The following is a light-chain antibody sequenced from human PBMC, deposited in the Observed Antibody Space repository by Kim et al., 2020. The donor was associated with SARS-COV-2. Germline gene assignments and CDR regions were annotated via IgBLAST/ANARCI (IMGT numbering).Light chain of an antibody. CDR3: CSYGGTYNV. CDR2: DVS. CDR1: SSDVGGYNY. V-gene: IGLV2-11*01. J-gene: IGLJ1*01. Sequence: QSALTQPRSVSGSPGQSVTISCTGTSSDVGGYNYVSWYQQHPGKAPKFMIYDVSERPSGVPDRFSGSKSGNTASLTISGLQAEDEADYYCCSYGGTYNVFGTGIKVTVL.